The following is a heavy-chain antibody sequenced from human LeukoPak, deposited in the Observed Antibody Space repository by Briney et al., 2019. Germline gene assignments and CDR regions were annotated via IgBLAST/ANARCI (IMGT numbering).Heavy chain of an antibody. CDR1: GGTFSSYA. J-gene: IGHJ4*02. D-gene: IGHD3-22*01. CDR3: ARYYYDSSGYHDPIDY. Sequence: EASVKVSCTASGGTFSSYAISWVRQAPGQGLEWMGGIIPIFGTANYAQKFQGRVTITAGESTSTAYMELSSLRSEDTAVYYCARYYYDSSGYHDPIDYWGQGTLVTVSS. V-gene: IGHV1-69*13. CDR2: IIPIFGTA.